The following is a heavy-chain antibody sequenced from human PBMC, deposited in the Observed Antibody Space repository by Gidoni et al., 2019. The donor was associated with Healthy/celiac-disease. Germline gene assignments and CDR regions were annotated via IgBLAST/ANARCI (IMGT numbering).Heavy chain of an antibody. Sequence: EVQLVQSGAEVKKPGESLKISCKGSGYSFTSYWIGWVRQMPGKGLEWMGIIYPGDSDTRYSPSFQGQVTISADKSISTAYLQWSSLKASDTAMYYCARRTRYYDSSEINGVGPLNWFDPWGQGTLVTVSS. V-gene: IGHV5-51*01. D-gene: IGHD3-22*01. J-gene: IGHJ5*02. CDR2: IYPGDSDT. CDR1: GYSFTSYW. CDR3: ARRTRYYDSSEINGVGPLNWFDP.